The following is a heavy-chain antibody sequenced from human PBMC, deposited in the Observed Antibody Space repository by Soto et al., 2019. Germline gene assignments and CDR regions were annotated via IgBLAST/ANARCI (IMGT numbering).Heavy chain of an antibody. D-gene: IGHD3-3*01. V-gene: IGHV3-23*01. CDR2: MSGSGGTT. J-gene: IGHJ6*04. Sequence: PVGSLRLSCAPSGLTFSSHAMSWVRQAPGKGLEWVSAMSGSGGTTYYADSVKGRCTISRDNSKNTLYLQMSSLKAKNKTIYFFANAHRLFGGVISYPYYCVLGVWANGTRVTVPP. CDR1: GLTFSSHA. CDR3: ANAHRLFGGVISYPYYCVLGV.